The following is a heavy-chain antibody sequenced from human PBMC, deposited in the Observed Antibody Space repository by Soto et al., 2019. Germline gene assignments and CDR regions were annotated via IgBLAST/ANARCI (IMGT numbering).Heavy chain of an antibody. Sequence: PGGSLRLSCAASGFTVSSNYMSWVRQAPGKGLEWVSVIYSGGSTYYADSVKGRFTISRDNSKNTLYLQMNLLRAEDTAVYYGARQSVDMVRGVISVHYYYYYGMDVWGQGTTVTVSS. D-gene: IGHD3-10*01. CDR2: IYSGGST. V-gene: IGHV3-53*01. J-gene: IGHJ6*02. CDR1: GFTVSSNY. CDR3: ARQSVDMVRGVISVHYYYYYGMDV.